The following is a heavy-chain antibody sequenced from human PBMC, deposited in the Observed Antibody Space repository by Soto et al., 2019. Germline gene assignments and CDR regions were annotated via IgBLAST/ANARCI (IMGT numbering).Heavy chain of an antibody. D-gene: IGHD6-6*01. Sequence: QGTLKESGPTLVKPTQTLTLTCSFSGFSLSTSGVGVGWIRQSPGKAPEWLALIYWSGDEHYRPSLKSRLSIIKDTPKNHVVLIMSDMDPVDTATYYCARGLATLPVFAFDIWGQGTMVTVSS. V-gene: IGHV2-5*01. CDR3: ARGLATLPVFAFDI. CDR1: GFSLSTSGVG. CDR2: IYWSGDE. J-gene: IGHJ3*02.